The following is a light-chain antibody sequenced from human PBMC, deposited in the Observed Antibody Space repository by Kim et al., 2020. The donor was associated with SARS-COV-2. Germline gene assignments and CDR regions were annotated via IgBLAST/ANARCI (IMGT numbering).Light chain of an antibody. J-gene: IGKJ2*02. CDR1: QSVSSSF. CDR2: GAS. V-gene: IGKV3-20*01. Sequence: EIVLTQSPGTLSLSPGERATLSCRASQSVSSSFLAWYQQKPGQAPRLLIYGASRRATGIPDRFSGSGSGTDFTLTISRLEPEDLAVYSCQPYGGSQGTFRQGPKLEI. CDR3: QPYGGSQGT.